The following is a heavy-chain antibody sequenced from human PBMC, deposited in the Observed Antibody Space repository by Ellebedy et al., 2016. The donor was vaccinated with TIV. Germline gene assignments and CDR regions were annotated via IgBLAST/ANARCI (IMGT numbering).Heavy chain of an antibody. CDR2: ISSSGSTI. CDR1: GFTLSSYS. D-gene: IGHD5-12*01. J-gene: IGHJ5*02. CDR3: ARDIVATIGKYNWFDP. Sequence: GGSLRLSCAASGFTLSSYSMNWVRQAPGKGLEWVSYISSSGSTIYYADSVKGRFTISRDNAKKSLYLQMNSLRDEDTAVYYCARDIVATIGKYNWFDPWGQGTLVTVSS. V-gene: IGHV3-48*02.